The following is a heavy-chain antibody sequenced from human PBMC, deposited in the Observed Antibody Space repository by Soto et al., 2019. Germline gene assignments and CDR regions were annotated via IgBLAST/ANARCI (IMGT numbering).Heavy chain of an antibody. CDR1: GFTFSSYA. V-gene: IGHV3-23*01. D-gene: IGHD1-26*01. CDR2: ISGSGGST. CDR3: ARRGSGSYYDY. J-gene: IGHJ4*02. Sequence: EVQLLESGGGLVQPGGSLRLSCAASGFTFSSYAMRWVRQAPVKGLEWVSAISGSGGSTYYADSVKGRFTISRDNSKNTLYLQMNSLRAADTAVYDCARRGSGSYYDYWGQGTLVTVSS.